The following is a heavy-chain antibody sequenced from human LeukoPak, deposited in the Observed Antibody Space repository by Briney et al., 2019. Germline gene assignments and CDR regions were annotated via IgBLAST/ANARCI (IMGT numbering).Heavy chain of an antibody. D-gene: IGHD6-19*01. CDR3: AKGIYSSGRSCFDY. CDR1: GFTFSNSA. V-gene: IGHV3-23*01. Sequence: GGSLRLSCAASGFTFSNSAMSWVRQAPGKGLEWVSTLSGSGITTYYADSVKGRFTISRDNSKNTLYLQMNSLRAEDTAVYYCAKGIYSSGRSCFDYWGHGTLVTVSS. CDR2: LSGSGITT. J-gene: IGHJ4*01.